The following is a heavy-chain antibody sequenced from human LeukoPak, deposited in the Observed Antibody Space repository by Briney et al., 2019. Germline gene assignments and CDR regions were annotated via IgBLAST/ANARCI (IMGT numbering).Heavy chain of an antibody. CDR1: GFTFSNYA. D-gene: IGHD6-19*01. CDR3: ARDRRWLADFDY. J-gene: IGHJ4*02. CDR2: ISYDGSNK. V-gene: IGHV3-30-3*01. Sequence: GGSLRLSCAASGFTFSNYAMHWVRQAPGKGLEWVAVISYDGSNKEYADSVKGRFTISRGNYKNTLYVEMNSLRPEDTAVYYCARDRRWLADFDYWGQGSLVTVSS.